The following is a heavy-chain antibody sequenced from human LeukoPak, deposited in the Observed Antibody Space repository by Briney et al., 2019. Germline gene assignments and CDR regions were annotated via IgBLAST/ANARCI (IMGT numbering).Heavy chain of an antibody. J-gene: IGHJ4*02. V-gene: IGHV1-2*02. CDR3: ARGAGLTYYYESGDFSCFDS. CDR1: GYTFTGNY. CDR2: INAKSGGT. Sequence: AASVTVSCKASGYTFTGNYIQWVRQAPGQGLEWMGWINAKSGGTNSAQRFQGRVTMTRDRPISTVYMELSRLRSDDTAVYFCARGAGLTYYYESGDFSCFDSWGQGSLVTVSS. D-gene: IGHD2-21*01.